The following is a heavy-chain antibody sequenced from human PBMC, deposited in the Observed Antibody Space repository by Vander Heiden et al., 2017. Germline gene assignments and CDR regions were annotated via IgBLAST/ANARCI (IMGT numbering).Heavy chain of an antibody. D-gene: IGHD6-6*01. CDR3: ARDRMLRGYSSSRRGFDY. CDR2: IYHSGST. V-gene: IGHV4-4*02. J-gene: IGHJ4*02. Sequence: QVQLQESGPGLVKPSGTLSLTFAVSGGSISSRKRWSWVRQPPGTGLEWIGEIYHSGSTNYNPSLKSRVTISVDKSKNQFALKLSSVTAADTAVYYCARDRMLRGYSSSRRGFDYWGQGTLVTVSS. CDR1: GGSISSRKR.